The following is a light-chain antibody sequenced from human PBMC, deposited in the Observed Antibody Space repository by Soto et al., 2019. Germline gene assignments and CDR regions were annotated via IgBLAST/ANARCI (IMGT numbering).Light chain of an antibody. CDR1: QSVTSNY. CDR3: QEFGSSRT. Sequence: EIVLTQSPGTLSLSPGERATLSCRASQSVTSNYLVWYQQKPGQAPRLLIYGASSRASGIPDRFSGSGSETDFTLTINRLEPEDFAVYYCQEFGSSRTFGQGTKVEIK. CDR2: GAS. V-gene: IGKV3-20*01. J-gene: IGKJ1*01.